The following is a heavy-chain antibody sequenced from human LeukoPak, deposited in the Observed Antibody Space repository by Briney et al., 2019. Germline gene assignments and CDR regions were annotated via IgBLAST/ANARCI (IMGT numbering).Heavy chain of an antibody. CDR2: IRYDGSNK. V-gene: IGHV3-30*02. Sequence: GGSLRLSCAVCGVTRSSFWMSWVRQAPGKGLEWVAFIRYDGSNKYSADSVKGRFTISRDNSKNTLYLQMNSLRAEDTAVYYCAKASYYDSSGPDYWGQGTLVTVSS. CDR3: AKASYYDSSGPDY. D-gene: IGHD3-22*01. CDR1: GVTRSSFW. J-gene: IGHJ4*02.